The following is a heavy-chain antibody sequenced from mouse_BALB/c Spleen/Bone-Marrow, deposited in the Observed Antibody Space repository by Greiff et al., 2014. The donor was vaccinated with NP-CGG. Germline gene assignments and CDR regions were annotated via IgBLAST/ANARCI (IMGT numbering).Heavy chain of an antibody. CDR3: TRPYYRYGPFAY. Sequence: ESGAELVKPGASVKLSCKASGYTFISYYMYWVKQRPGQGLEWIGEINPSNGVTNFNEKFKSKATLTVDKSSSTAYMQFSSLTSEDSAVYHCTRPYYRYGPFAYWGQGTLVTVSA. D-gene: IGHD2-14*01. CDR2: INPSNGVT. V-gene: IGHV1S81*02. J-gene: IGHJ3*01. CDR1: GYTFISYY.